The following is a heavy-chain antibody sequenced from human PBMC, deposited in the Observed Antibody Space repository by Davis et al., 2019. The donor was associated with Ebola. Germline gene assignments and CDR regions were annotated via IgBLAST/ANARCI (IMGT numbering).Heavy chain of an antibody. Sequence: SAKVSCKAVGDTLTSYAMTWVRQAPGQGLEWMGGIIPVFRTASYAQKFQGRVTITADKSTSTAYMELSSLRSEDTAVYYWARDPPFLTAAATGDWGQGTLVTVSS. CDR2: IIPVFRTA. CDR3: ARDPPFLTAAATGD. CDR1: GDTLTSYA. J-gene: IGHJ4*02. D-gene: IGHD6-13*01. V-gene: IGHV1-69*06.